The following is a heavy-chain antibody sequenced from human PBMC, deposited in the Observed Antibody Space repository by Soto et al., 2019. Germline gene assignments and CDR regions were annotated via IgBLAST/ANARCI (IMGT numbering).Heavy chain of an antibody. D-gene: IGHD2-2*02. CDR3: ATDIHATWLLNS. CDR1: GFTFSGKT. V-gene: IGHV3-30-3*01. CDR2: IAPDGSQI. Sequence: QVHLVESGGGVVQPGRSLRLSCAASGFTFSGKTMYWVRQAPGKGLEWVALIAPDGSQIYYADSVKGRFTISRVNSKSTLSLQMDSLRAEDTSLYLCATDIHATWLLNSWGQGTLVIVSA. J-gene: IGHJ4*02.